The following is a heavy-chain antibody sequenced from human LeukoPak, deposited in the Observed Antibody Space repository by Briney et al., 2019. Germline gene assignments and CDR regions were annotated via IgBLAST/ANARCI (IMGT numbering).Heavy chain of an antibody. J-gene: IGHJ4*02. CDR3: ARRLRYYFDY. V-gene: IGHV4-59*08. CDR1: GGSISSYY. D-gene: IGHD4-17*01. CDR2: IYHSGST. Sequence: PSETLSLTCTVSGGSISSYYWSWIRQPPGKGLEWIGSIYHSGSTYYNPSLKSRVTISVDTSKNQFSLKLSSVTAADTAVYYCARRLRYYFDYWGQGTLVTVSS.